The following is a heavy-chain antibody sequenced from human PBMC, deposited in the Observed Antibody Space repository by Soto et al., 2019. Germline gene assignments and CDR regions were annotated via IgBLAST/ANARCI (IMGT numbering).Heavy chain of an antibody. D-gene: IGHD6-19*01. Sequence: EASVKVSCKASGGTFSSYAISWVRQAPGQGLEWMGGIIPIFGTANYAQKFQGRVTITADESTSTAYMELSSLRSEDTAVYYCARASIAVAGTSPVASDYWGQGTLVTVSS. J-gene: IGHJ4*02. V-gene: IGHV1-69*13. CDR2: IIPIFGTA. CDR3: ARASIAVAGTSPVASDY. CDR1: GGTFSSYA.